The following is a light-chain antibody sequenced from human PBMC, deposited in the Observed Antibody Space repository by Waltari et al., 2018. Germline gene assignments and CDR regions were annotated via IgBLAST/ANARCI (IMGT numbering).Light chain of an antibody. V-gene: IGKV3-15*01. CDR1: QSVSSN. CDR2: GAS. J-gene: IGKJ4*01. CDR3: QQYNNWPPRT. Sequence: EIVMTQSPATLSVSPGERATLSCRASQSVSSNLAWYQQKPGQAPRLLIYGASTRATGIPARLSGSGSGTEFTLTISSLQSEDFEVYYCQQYNNWPPRTFGGGTKVEIK.